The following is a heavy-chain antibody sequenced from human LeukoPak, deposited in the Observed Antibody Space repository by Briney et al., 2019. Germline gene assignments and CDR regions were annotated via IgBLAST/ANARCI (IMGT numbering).Heavy chain of an antibody. D-gene: IGHD2-8*01. Sequence: GGSLRLSCAAPGFTLSSYGMHWVRQAPGKGLEWVAVISYDGSNKYYADSVKGRFTISRDNSKNTLYLQMNSLRAEDTAVYYCAKGGCTNGVCYNDYWGQGTLVTVSS. CDR1: GFTLSSYG. CDR2: ISYDGSNK. V-gene: IGHV3-30*18. CDR3: AKGGCTNGVCYNDY. J-gene: IGHJ4*02.